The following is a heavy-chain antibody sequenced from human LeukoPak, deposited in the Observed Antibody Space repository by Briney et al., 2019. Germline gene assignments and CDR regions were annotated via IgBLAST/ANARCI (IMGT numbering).Heavy chain of an antibody. D-gene: IGHD2/OR15-2a*01. CDR3: VRHRRYTTGSEDFDF. CDR1: GDSISSSSGY. V-gene: IGHV4-39*01. J-gene: IGHJ4*02. CDR2: IYYSGTT. Sequence: SETLSHSSTVSGDSISSSSGYGGWIRQPPGKGLEWIGSIYYSGTTYYNPSLKSRVTISVDTSMNHFFLNLISVTAADTAVYYCVRHRRYTTGSEDFDFWGQGVLVTVSS.